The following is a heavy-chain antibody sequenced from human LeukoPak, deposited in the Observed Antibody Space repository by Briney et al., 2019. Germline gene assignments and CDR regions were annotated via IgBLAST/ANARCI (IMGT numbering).Heavy chain of an antibody. V-gene: IGHV6-1*01. Sequence: SQTLSLTFAISVDSVSINSAAWNWIRQSPSRGLEWLGRTYYRSKWYNDYAVSVKSRITINPDTSKNQFSLQLNSVTPEDTAVYYCARDKVEIFGVVAPGWFDPWGQGTLVTVSS. CDR2: TYYRSKWYN. CDR3: ARDKVEIFGVVAPGWFDP. D-gene: IGHD3-3*01. CDR1: VDSVSINSAA. J-gene: IGHJ5*02.